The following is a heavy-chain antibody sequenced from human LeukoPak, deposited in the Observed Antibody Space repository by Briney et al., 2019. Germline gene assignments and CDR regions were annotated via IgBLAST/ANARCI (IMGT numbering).Heavy chain of an antibody. CDR1: GFTFRNYW. V-gene: IGHV3-74*01. CDR2: INSDGSST. D-gene: IGHD1-14*01. J-gene: IGHJ4*02. CDR3: ARAAYKSSPDY. Sequence: GGSLRLSCAASGFTFRNYWMHWVRQAPGKGLVWVSRINSDGSSTNDADSVKGRFTISRDNAKNTMYLQMNSLRAEDTAVYYCARAAYKSSPDYWGQGSLVTVSS.